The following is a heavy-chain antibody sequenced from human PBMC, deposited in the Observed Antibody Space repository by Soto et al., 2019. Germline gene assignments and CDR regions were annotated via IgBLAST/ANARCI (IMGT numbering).Heavy chain of an antibody. J-gene: IGHJ4*02. CDR2: ITIGGGST. CDR1: GFVFTSYV. Sequence: PGGSLRLTGAASGFVFTSYVRSWVSQAPGKGLEGVSAITIGGGSTYYADSVQVRFTISRDNSKNTLYMQVNSLRADDTVLYFCAKGSASTRTYYFDYWGQGTQVTVSS. CDR3: AKGSASTRTYYFDY. V-gene: IGHV3-23*01. D-gene: IGHD3-16*01.